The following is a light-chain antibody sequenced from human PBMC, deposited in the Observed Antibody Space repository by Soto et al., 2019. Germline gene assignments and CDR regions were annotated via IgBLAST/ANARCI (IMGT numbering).Light chain of an antibody. CDR2: EVT. CDR3: SSYTSSITYV. V-gene: IGLV2-14*01. Sequence: QSALTQPASVSGSPGQSITISCTGTSSDVGGYNYVSWYQQHPGKAPKLMIYEVTNRPSGVSNRFSGSKSGNTASLTISGLQADDEADYYCSSYTSSITYVFGPGTKLTVL. CDR1: SSDVGGYNY. J-gene: IGLJ1*01.